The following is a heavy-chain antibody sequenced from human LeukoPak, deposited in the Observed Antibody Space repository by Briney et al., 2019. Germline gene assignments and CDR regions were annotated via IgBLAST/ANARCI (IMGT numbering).Heavy chain of an antibody. CDR2: INHSGSI. CDR1: GGSFSGYY. J-gene: IGHJ5*02. Sequence: SETLSLTCAVYGGSFSGYYWSWIRQPPGKGLEWIGEINHSGSINYNPSLKSRVTISVDTSKNQFSLKLSSVTAADTAVYYCARGPSSSWWFDPLGQGTLVTVSS. CDR3: ARGPSSSWWFDP. V-gene: IGHV4-34*01.